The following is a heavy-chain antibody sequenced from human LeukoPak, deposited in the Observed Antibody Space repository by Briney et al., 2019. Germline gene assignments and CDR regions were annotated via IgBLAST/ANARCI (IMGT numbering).Heavy chain of an antibody. V-gene: IGHV1-8*03. CDR3: ARGNRWENYDY. CDR1: GYTFTSYD. CDR2: MNPNSGNT. Sequence: ASVKVSCKASGYTFTSYDIDWVRQATGQGLEWMGWMNPNSGNTGYAQKFQGRVTITRNTSISTAYMELSSLRSEDTAVYYCARGNRWENYDYWGQGTLVTVSS. D-gene: IGHD1-26*01. J-gene: IGHJ4*02.